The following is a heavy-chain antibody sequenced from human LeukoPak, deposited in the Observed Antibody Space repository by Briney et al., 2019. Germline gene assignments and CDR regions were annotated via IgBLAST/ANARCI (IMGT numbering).Heavy chain of an antibody. CDR1: GYTFTSYG. CDR2: ISAYNGNT. J-gene: IGHJ6*02. CDR3: ASVKGVSRYYYYGMDV. Sequence: GASVKVSCKASGYTFTSYGISWVRQAPGQGLEWMGWISAYNGNTNYAQKLQGRVTMTTDTSTSTAYMELRSLRSDDTAVYYCASVKGVSRYYYYGMDVWGQGTTVTVSS. V-gene: IGHV1-18*01.